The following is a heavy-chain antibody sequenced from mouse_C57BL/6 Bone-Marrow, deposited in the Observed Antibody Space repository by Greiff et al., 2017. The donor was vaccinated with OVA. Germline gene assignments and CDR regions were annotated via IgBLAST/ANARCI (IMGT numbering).Heavy chain of an antibody. J-gene: IGHJ3*01. V-gene: IGHV1-81*01. CDR3: ARGYHGAWFAY. CDR1: GYPFTRYG. CDR2: IYPRSGNT. D-gene: IGHD1-2*01. Sequence: QVQLQQSVAELARPGASVKLSCKASGYPFTRYGIRWVTQRTGQGLEWIGEIYPRSGNTYYNEKFKGKATLTADKSSSTAYMELRSLTSEDSAVYFCARGYHGAWFAYWGQGTLVTVSA.